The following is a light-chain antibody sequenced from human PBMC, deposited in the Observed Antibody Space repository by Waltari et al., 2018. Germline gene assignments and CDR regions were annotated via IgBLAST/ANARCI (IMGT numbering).Light chain of an antibody. V-gene: IGKV3-20*01. CDR1: QSVSRA. CDR3: QHYVSLPAT. Sequence: EIVLTQSPGRLSSSPGERVTPSCRASQSVSRALAWYQQKPGQAPRLLIFGASNRATGIPDRFSGSGSGTDFSLTISRLEPEDFAVYYCQHYVSLPATFGRGTKVEIK. J-gene: IGKJ1*01. CDR2: GAS.